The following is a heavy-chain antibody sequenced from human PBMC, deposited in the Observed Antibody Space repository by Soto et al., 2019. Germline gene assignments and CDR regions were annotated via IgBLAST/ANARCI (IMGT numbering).Heavy chain of an antibody. CDR2: IYYSGST. J-gene: IGHJ6*02. V-gene: IGHV4-39*01. Sequence: SEILSLTCTVSGGSISSSSYYWGWIRQPPGKGLERIGSIYYSGSTYYNPSLKSRVTISVDTSKNQFSLKLSSVTAADTAVYYCARHNPQQLDDYYYYGMDVWGQGTTVTVSS. CDR3: ARHNPQQLDDYYYYGMDV. D-gene: IGHD6-13*01. CDR1: GGSISSSSYY.